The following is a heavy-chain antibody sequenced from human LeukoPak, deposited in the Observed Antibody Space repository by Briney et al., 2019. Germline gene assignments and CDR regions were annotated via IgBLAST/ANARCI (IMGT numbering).Heavy chain of an antibody. V-gene: IGHV1-18*01. CDR1: GYTLTELS. J-gene: IGHJ4*02. CDR2: ISAYNGNT. D-gene: IGHD1-26*01. CDR3: ARAWELTREFDY. Sequence: ASVKVSCKVSGYTLTELSMHWVRQAPGQGLEWMGWISAYNGNTNYAQKLQGRVTMTTDTSTSTAYMELRSLRSDDTAVYYCARAWELTREFDYWGQGTLVTVSS.